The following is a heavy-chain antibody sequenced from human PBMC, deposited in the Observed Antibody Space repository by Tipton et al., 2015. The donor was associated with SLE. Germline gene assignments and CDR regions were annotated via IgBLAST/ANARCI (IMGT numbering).Heavy chain of an antibody. CDR3: ARQTSSGSTHR. V-gene: IGHV4-59*08. D-gene: IGHD6-19*01. CDR1: GDSISGHY. CDR2: IYDSGST. J-gene: IGHJ5*02. Sequence: TLSLTCTVSGDSISGHYRSWIRQPPGKGLEWIGYIYDSGSTSYNPSLKSRVTISLDTPKNQFSLKLTSVTAADTALYYCARQTSSGSTHRWGQGILVTVFS.